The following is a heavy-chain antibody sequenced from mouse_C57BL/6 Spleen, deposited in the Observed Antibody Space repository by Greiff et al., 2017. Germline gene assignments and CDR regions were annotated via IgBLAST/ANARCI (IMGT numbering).Heavy chain of an antibody. D-gene: IGHD1-1*01. CDR1: GYTFTDYE. CDR2: IDPETGGT. CDR3: TRNQDYYGSSYGDY. V-gene: IGHV1-15*01. J-gene: IGHJ2*01. Sequence: QVQLQQSGAELVRPGASVTLSCKASGYTFTDYEMHWVKQTPVHGLEWIGAIDPETGGTAYNQKFKGKAILTADKSSSTAYMELRSLTSEDSAVYYCTRNQDYYGSSYGDYWGQGTTLTVAS.